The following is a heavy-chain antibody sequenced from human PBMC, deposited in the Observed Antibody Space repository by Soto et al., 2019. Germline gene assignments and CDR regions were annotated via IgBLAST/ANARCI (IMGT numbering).Heavy chain of an antibody. Sequence: EVQLVESGGGLVQPGGSLRLSCAGSALTVSSKYISWVRQAPGKGLEWVSALYDGGTTYYADSVKGRCTISRDNSKNTLYLQMDSLRAEDTAVYYCARQVGTYSIYDFWGQGTLFTVAS. J-gene: IGHJ4*02. D-gene: IGHD1-26*01. CDR3: ARQVGTYSIYDF. CDR2: LYDGGTT. CDR1: ALTVSSKY. V-gene: IGHV3-66*04.